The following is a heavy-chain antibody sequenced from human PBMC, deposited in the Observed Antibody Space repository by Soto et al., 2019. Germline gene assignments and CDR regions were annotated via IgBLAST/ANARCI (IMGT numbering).Heavy chain of an antibody. D-gene: IGHD6-19*01. CDR1: GFTFSTYS. V-gene: IGHV3-48*01. Sequence: PGGSLRLSCAASGFTFSTYSMNWVRQAPGKGLEWVSYISSSSSTIFYTDSVKGRFTVSRDNAKNSLYLQMNSLRAEDTAVYYCARVNLGYGGDWYRVVYRAQRTPVTGSS. CDR2: ISSSSSTI. J-gene: IGHJ4*02. CDR3: ARVNLGYGGDWYRVVY.